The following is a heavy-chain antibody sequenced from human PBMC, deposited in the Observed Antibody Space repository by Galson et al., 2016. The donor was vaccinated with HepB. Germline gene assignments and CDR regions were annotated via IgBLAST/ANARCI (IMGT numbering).Heavy chain of an antibody. CDR3: ARAPGYCSSTSCYLFY. CDR1: GFTFSSYS. D-gene: IGHD2-2*01. CDR2: ISSSSSYI. J-gene: IGHJ4*02. V-gene: IGHV3-21*01. Sequence: SLRLSCASSGFTFSSYSMNWVRQAPGKGLEWVSSISSSSSYIYYADSVKGRFTISRDNAKNSLYLQMNSLRAEDTAVYYCARAPGYCSSTSCYLFYWGQGTLVTVSS.